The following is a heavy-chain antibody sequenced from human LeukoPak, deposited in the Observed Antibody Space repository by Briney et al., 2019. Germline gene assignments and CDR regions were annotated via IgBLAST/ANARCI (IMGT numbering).Heavy chain of an antibody. D-gene: IGHD4-23*01. J-gene: IGHJ4*02. CDR2: ISGSGDRI. V-gene: IGHV3-23*01. CDR1: GFTFSSYA. Sequence: GGSLRLCCAASGFTFSSYAMSWVRQAPGKGLEWVSAISGSGDRIYYADSVKGRFTISRDNSKNTLYLQMNSLRAEDTAVYYCAKALSDGGSLDYWGQGTLVTVSS. CDR3: AKALSDGGSLDY.